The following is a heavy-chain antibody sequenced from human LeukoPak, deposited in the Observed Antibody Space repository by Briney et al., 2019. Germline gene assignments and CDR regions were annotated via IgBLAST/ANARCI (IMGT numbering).Heavy chain of an antibody. CDR2: ISPNSGGT. Sequence: ASVKVSCKASGYTFTDFHIHWVRQAPGQGLEWMGWISPNSGGTNYAQKFQGRVTMTRDTSISTAYMELNRLRSDDTAVYYCARDFLRGSYFYWGQGTLVTVSS. CDR3: ARDFLRGSYFY. V-gene: IGHV1-2*02. CDR1: GYTFTDFH. D-gene: IGHD1-26*01. J-gene: IGHJ4*02.